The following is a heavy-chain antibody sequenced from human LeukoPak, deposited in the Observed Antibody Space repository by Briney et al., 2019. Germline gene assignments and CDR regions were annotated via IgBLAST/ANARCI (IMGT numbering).Heavy chain of an antibody. CDR3: ASGTTWEFGGFDAFDI. CDR1: GYTFTSYG. Sequence: GASVKVSCKASGYTFTSYGISWVRQAPGQGLEWMGWISAYNGNTNYAQKLQGRVTMTTDTSTSTAYMELRSLRSDDTAVCYCASGTTWEFGGFDAFDIWGQGTMVTVSS. V-gene: IGHV1-18*01. CDR2: ISAYNGNT. J-gene: IGHJ3*02. D-gene: IGHD1-26*01.